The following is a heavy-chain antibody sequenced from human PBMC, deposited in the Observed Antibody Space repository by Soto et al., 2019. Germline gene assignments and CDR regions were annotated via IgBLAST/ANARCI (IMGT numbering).Heavy chain of an antibody. V-gene: IGHV4-30-2*01. CDR2: IYHSGST. CDR3: ARGYALTGEGEGDAFDI. Sequence: QLQLQESGSGLVKPSQTLSLTCAVSGGSISSGGYSWSWIRQPPGKGLEWIGYIYHSGSTYYNPSLKSRVTISVDRSKNQFSLKLSSVTAADTAVYYCARGYALTGEGEGDAFDIWGQGTMVTVSS. J-gene: IGHJ3*02. CDR1: GGSISSGGYS. D-gene: IGHD7-27*01.